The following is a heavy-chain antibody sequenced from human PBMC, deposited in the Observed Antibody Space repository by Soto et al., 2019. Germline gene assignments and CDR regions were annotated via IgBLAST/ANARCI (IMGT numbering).Heavy chain of an antibody. V-gene: IGHV1-69*12. Sequence: QVQLVQSGAEVKKPGSSVKVSCKASGGTFSSYAISWVRQAPGQGLEWMGGIIPIFGTANYAQKFQGRVTFAADESKSTAYMERSSLGSEDTAVDYCAGDPEGGGGWFDPWGQGTLVTVSS. CDR1: GGTFSSYA. CDR2: IIPIFGTA. J-gene: IGHJ5*02. D-gene: IGHD1-26*01. CDR3: AGDPEGGGGWFDP.